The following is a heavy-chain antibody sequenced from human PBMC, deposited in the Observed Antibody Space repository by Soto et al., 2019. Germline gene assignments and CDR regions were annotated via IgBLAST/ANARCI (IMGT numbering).Heavy chain of an antibody. CDR3: ATNRDRAA. V-gene: IGHV3-21*06. CDR2: ISTTGNYI. Sequence: PVGSLRLSCASSVFSFSSYTMNWVRQAPGKGLEWVSTISTTGNYINYADSVKGRFTVSRDNAKNLLYLHLNRLRGNDTGVYYCATNRDRAAWGQGTLVIVSS. CDR1: VFSFSSYT. J-gene: IGHJ5*02.